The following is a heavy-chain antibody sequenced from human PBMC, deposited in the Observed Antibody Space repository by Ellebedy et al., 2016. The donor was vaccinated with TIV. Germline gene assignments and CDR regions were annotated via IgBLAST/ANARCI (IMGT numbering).Heavy chain of an antibody. J-gene: IGHJ3*02. Sequence: GESLKISXKGSGYSFTSYWIGWVRQMPGKGLEWMGIIYPGDSDTRYSPSFQGQVTISADKSISTAYLQWSSLKASDTAMYYCARHGFIAAAGTSAFDIWGQGTMVTVSS. CDR2: IYPGDSDT. V-gene: IGHV5-51*01. CDR1: GYSFTSYW. D-gene: IGHD6-13*01. CDR3: ARHGFIAAAGTSAFDI.